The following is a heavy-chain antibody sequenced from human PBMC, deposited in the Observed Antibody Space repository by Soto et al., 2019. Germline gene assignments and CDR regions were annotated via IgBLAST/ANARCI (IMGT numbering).Heavy chain of an antibody. CDR2: ISAYNGNT. CDR3: VREYCSGGSCYSPVYYYYGMDV. D-gene: IGHD2-15*01. CDR1: GYTFTSYG. V-gene: IGHV1-18*01. Sequence: GASVKVSCKASGYTFTSYGISWVRQAPGQGLEWMGWISAYNGNTNYAQKLQGRVTMTTDTSTSTAYMELRSLRSDDTAVYYCVREYCSGGSCYSPVYYYYGMDVWGQGTTVTVSS. J-gene: IGHJ6*02.